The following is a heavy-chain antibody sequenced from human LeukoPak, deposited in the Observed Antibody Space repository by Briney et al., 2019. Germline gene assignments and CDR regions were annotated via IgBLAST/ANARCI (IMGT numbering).Heavy chain of an antibody. V-gene: IGHV3-7*03. J-gene: IGHJ6*02. CDR1: GFTFSSYW. CDR2: IKQDGSEK. CDR3: ARYHSSGWYDYYGMDV. Sequence: GGSLRLSCAASGFTFSSYWMSWVRQAPGKGPEWVANIKQDGSEKYYVDSVKGRFTISRDNAKNSLYLQMNSLRAEDTAVYYCARYHSSGWYDYYGMDVWGQGTTVTVSS. D-gene: IGHD6-19*01.